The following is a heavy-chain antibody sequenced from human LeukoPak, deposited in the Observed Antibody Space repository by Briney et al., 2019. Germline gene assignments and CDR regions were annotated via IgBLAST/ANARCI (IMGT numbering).Heavy chain of an antibody. CDR1: GFTFSDYY. CDR3: ARDRADIVVVPAAIMDV. Sequence: GGSLRLSCAASGFTFSDYYMSWIRQAPGKGLEWVSYISSSSSTIYYADSVKGRFTISRDNAKNSLYLQMNSLRAEDTAVYYCARDRADIVVVPAAIMDVWGKGTTVTVSS. D-gene: IGHD2-2*01. V-gene: IGHV3-11*04. J-gene: IGHJ6*03. CDR2: ISSSSSTI.